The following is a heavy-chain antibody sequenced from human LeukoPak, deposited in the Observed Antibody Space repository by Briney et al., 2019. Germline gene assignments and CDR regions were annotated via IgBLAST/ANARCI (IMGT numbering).Heavy chain of an antibody. J-gene: IGHJ6*02. D-gene: IGHD4-4*01. CDR1: GGSISSYY. CDR3: ARELHSTVGLDYYYYGMDV. V-gene: IGHV4-4*07. Sequence: SETLSLTCTVSGGSISSYYWSWIRQPAGKGLEWIGRIYTSGSTNYNPSLTSRVTMSVDTSKNQFSLKLSSVTAADTAVYYCARELHSTVGLDYYYYGMDVWGQGTTVTVSS. CDR2: IYTSGST.